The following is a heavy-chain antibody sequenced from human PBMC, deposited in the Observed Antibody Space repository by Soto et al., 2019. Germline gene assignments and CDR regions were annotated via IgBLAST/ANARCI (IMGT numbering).Heavy chain of an antibody. CDR3: ARASGSFDY. D-gene: IGHD1-26*01. V-gene: IGHV3-33*01. CDR1: GFPFSTYG. J-gene: IGHJ4*02. CDR2: IWYDGSNK. Sequence: QVQLVESGGGVVQPGRSLRLSCAASGFPFSTYGMHWVRQAPGKGLEWVAVIWYDGSNKYYADSVKGRFTISRDNSKNALDLQMNGLRAEDTAVYYCARASGSFDYWGQGTLVTVSS.